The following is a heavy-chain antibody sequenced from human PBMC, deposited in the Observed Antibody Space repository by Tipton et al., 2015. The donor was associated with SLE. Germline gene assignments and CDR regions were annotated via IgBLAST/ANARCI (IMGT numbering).Heavy chain of an antibody. J-gene: IGHJ5*02. V-gene: IGHV4-39*07. Sequence: LRLSCTVSGGSISGRGYSWGWIRQPPGKGLEWIGSVSYDGSTYYAPSLKSRLTISVDTSRGHFSLRLNSVTAADTAIYYCARAEGGAYNILTGHPASNWFGPWGRGTLVTVSS. CDR2: VSYDGST. D-gene: IGHD3-9*01. CDR1: GGSISGRGYS. CDR3: ARAEGGAYNILTGHPASNWFGP.